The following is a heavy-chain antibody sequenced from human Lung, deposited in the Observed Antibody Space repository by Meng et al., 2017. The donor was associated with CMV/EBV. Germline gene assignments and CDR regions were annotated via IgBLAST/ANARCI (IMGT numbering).Heavy chain of an antibody. V-gene: IGHV1-8*01. CDR3: ARGRAGSGSPYYFAY. D-gene: IGHD3-10*01. CDR1: GYTFTNYD. J-gene: IGHJ4*02. Sequence: ASXXVSXKASGYTFTNYDINWVRRATGQGLEWLGWINPNNYNTGYAHQFQGRVTMTRTTSISTAYLELSGLRSEDTAVYYCARGRAGSGSPYYFAYWRQGTLVTVSS. CDR2: INPNNYNT.